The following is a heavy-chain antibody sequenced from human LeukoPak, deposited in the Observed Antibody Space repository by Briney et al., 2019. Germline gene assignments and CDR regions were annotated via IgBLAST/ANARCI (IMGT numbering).Heavy chain of an antibody. CDR1: GYSISSGYF. Sequence: SETQSLTRAVSGYSISSGYFWAWIRQPPGKGLEWIGSISHSGSSYSKPSLKSRVIISVDTSNNQFSLKLTSVTAADTATYYCARDGYYYDGSFEYWGQGIRVAVSS. J-gene: IGHJ4*02. D-gene: IGHD3-22*01. CDR2: ISHSGSS. V-gene: IGHV4-38-2*02. CDR3: ARDGYYYDGSFEY.